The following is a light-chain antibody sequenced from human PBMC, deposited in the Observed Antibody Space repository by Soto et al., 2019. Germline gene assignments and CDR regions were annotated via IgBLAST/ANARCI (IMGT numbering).Light chain of an antibody. CDR3: LQHKNFNWK. CDR1: QVIRND. Sequence: DIQMTQSPSSLSASVGDKVTIACRASQVIRNDLVWYQQQPGKAPKRLIYAASSLESEVTSRFSASGSGTEFTLTISSLQPEDFATYYCLQHKNFNWKCGQGTKVDIK. V-gene: IGKV1-17*01. J-gene: IGKJ1*01. CDR2: AAS.